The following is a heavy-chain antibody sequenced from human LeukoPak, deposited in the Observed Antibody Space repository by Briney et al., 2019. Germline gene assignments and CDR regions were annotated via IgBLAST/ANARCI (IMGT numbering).Heavy chain of an antibody. V-gene: IGHV3-33*05. J-gene: IGHJ2*01. CDR2: ISYDGSYE. CDR1: GFTFSSYS. CDR3: ARARALNWGSISTQNYYFDL. D-gene: IGHD7-27*01. Sequence: PGRSLRLSCEASGFTFSSYSMHWVRQAPGKGLEWVAIISYDGSYENYGDSVKGRFTISRDIAKNTLYLQMNSLRAEDTAVYYCARARALNWGSISTQNYYFDLWGRGTLVTVSS.